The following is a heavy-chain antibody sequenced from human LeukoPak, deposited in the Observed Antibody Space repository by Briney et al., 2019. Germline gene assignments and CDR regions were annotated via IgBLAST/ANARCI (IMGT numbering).Heavy chain of an antibody. CDR1: GFTFSSYS. CDR3: AKQLSTVTDYYYYYMDV. J-gene: IGHJ6*03. V-gene: IGHV3-30*04. Sequence: PGRSLRLSCAASGFTFSSYSMHWVRQAPGKGLEWMAVISYDGKNKDYADSVKGRFTISRDNSKNTLYLQMNSLRAEDTAVYYCAKQLSTVTDYYYYYMDVWGKGTTVTVSS. CDR2: ISYDGKNK. D-gene: IGHD4-11*01.